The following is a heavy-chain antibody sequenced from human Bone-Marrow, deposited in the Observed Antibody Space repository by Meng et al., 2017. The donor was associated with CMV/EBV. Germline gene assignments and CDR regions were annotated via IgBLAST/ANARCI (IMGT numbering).Heavy chain of an antibody. D-gene: IGHD5-18*01. J-gene: IGHJ6*02. V-gene: IGHV1-69*05. Sequence: SVKVSCKASGGTFSSDAISWVRQAPGQGLEWMGGIIPIFGTANYGQKFQGRVTITTDESTSTAYMELSSLRSEDTAVYYCARDQTGFVDTSMGSGYQYYYYYGMDVWGQGTTVTVSS. CDR3: ARDQTGFVDTSMGSGYQYYYYYGMDV. CDR1: GGTFSSDA. CDR2: IIPIFGTA.